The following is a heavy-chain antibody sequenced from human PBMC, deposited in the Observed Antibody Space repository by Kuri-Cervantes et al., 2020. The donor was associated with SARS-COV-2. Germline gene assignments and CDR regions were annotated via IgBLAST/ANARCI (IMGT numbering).Heavy chain of an antibody. V-gene: IGHV2-26*01. J-gene: IGHJ4*02. D-gene: IGHD3-3*01. CDR2: IFSNDEK. CDR3: ALTNFGVVPEVDY. Sequence: SGPTLVKPTQTLTLTCTFSGFSLTTSGMCVAWIRQPPGKALEWLAHIFSNDEKSYSTSLKSRLTISKDTSKSQVVLTMTNMDPVDTATYYCALTNFGVVPEVDYWGQGTLVTVSS. CDR1: GFSLTTSGMC.